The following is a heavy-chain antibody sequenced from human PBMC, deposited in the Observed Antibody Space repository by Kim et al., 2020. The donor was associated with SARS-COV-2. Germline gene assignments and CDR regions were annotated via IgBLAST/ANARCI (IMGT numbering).Heavy chain of an antibody. CDR3: ARVGLYYGAYGMDV. Sequence: SETLSLTCAVYGGSFSGYYWSWIRQPPGKGLEWIGEINHSGSTNYNPSLKSRVTISVDTSKNQFSLKLSSVTAADTAVYYCARVGLYYGAYGMDVWGQGTTVTVSS. D-gene: IGHD3-10*01. V-gene: IGHV4-34*01. CDR2: INHSGST. CDR1: GGSFSGYY. J-gene: IGHJ6*02.